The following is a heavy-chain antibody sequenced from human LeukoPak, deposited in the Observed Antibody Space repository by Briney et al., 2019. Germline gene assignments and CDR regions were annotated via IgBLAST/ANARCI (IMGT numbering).Heavy chain of an antibody. Sequence: ASVKVSCKVSGYTLTELSMHWVRQAPGKGLEWMGGFDPEDGETIYAQKFQGRVTMTEDTSTDTAYMELSRLRSDDTAVYYCARAKSLYCSGGSCYQYYFDYWGQGTLVTVSS. CDR3: ARAKSLYCSGGSCYQYYFDY. J-gene: IGHJ4*02. CDR2: FDPEDGET. V-gene: IGHV1-24*01. D-gene: IGHD2-15*01. CDR1: GYTLTELS.